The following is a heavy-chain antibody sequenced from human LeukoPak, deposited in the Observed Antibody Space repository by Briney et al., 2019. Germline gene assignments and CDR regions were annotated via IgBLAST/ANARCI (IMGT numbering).Heavy chain of an antibody. J-gene: IGHJ3*02. CDR3: ARTKTPAGTRAFDI. CDR1: GFTFTDYA. Sequence: GRSLRLSCAASGFTFTDYAMTWVRQAPGKGLEWVSSISSSSSYIYYADSVKGRFTISRDNAKNSLYLQMNSLRAEDTAVYYCARTKTPAGTRAFDIWGQGTMVTVSS. V-gene: IGHV3-21*01. CDR2: ISSSSSYI. D-gene: IGHD1-14*01.